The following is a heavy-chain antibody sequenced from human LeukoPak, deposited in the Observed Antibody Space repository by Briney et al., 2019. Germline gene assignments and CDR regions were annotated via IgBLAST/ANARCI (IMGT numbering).Heavy chain of an antibody. CDR2: ISSSGSTM. D-gene: IGHD3-10*02. CDR1: GFTFSSYE. CDR3: AELGITMIGGV. V-gene: IGHV3-48*03. J-gene: IGHJ6*04. Sequence: GGSLRLSCTASGFTFSSYEMNWVRQAPGKGLEWVSYISSSGSTMYYADSVKGRFTISRDNAKNSLYLQMNSLRAEDTAVHYCAELGITMIGGVWGKGTTVTISS.